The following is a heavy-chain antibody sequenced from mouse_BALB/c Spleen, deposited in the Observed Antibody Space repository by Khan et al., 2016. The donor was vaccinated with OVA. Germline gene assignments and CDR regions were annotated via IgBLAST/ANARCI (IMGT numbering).Heavy chain of an antibody. CDR3: ARVYGGDFDY. CDR1: GYSITSDYA. Sequence: VQLKESGPGLVKPSQSLSLICTVTGYSITSDYAWNWIRQFPGNKLEWMGFISYSGNTKYNPSLKSRISNNRNTTKNQFFLQLNSVTTEDTVTYYCARVYGGDFDYWGHGTTLTVSS. V-gene: IGHV3-2*02. CDR2: ISYSGNT. D-gene: IGHD1-1*01. J-gene: IGHJ2*01.